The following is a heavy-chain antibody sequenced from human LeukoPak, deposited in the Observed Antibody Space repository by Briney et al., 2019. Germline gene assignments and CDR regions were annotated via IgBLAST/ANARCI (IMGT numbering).Heavy chain of an antibody. V-gene: IGHV4-59*13. J-gene: IGHJ6*02. CDR2: IYYSGYT. CDR1: GGSISSYY. Sequence: PSETLSLTCTVSGGSISSYYWSWIRQPPGKGPEWIGYIYYSGYTNYNPSLKSRVTMSVDTSKNQFALKLSSVTAADTAVYYCARDSTMVRGVIDSYGMDVWGQGTTVTISS. D-gene: IGHD3-10*01. CDR3: ARDSTMVRGVIDSYGMDV.